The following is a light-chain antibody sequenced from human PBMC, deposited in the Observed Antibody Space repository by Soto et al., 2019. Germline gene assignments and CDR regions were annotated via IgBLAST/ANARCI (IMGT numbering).Light chain of an antibody. CDR2: EVR. CDR1: SSDVGGYSY. J-gene: IGLJ2*01. V-gene: IGLV2-14*01. CDR3: SSYTRGSTLV. Sequence: QSALTQPASVSGSPGQSITISCTGTSSDVGGYSYVSWYQHHPGKAPKLMIYEVRNRPSGLSNRFSGSKSGNTASLTISGLQGEDEADAYCSSYTRGSTLVFGGGTKLTVL.